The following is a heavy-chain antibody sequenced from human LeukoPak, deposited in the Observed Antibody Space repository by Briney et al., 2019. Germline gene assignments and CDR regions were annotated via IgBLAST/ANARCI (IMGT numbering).Heavy chain of an antibody. D-gene: IGHD2-15*01. Sequence: SETLSLTCAVYGGSFSGYYWSWIRQPPGKGLEWIGEINHSGSTNYNPSLKSRVTISVDTSKNQFSLKLSSVTAADTAAYYCARYRGGVVAAKNFDYWGQGTLVTVSS. V-gene: IGHV4-34*01. J-gene: IGHJ4*02. CDR3: ARYRGGVVAAKNFDY. CDR2: INHSGST. CDR1: GGSFSGYY.